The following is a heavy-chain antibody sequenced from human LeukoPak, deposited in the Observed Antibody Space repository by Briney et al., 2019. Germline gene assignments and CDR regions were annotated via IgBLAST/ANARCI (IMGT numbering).Heavy chain of an antibody. CDR1: GDSVSSNSAG. D-gene: IGHD3-16*01. V-gene: IGHV6-1*01. CDR3: ARAGGEGFDH. J-gene: IGHJ4*02. CDR2: TYYRSKWLN. Sequence: SQTLSLTCAISGDSVSSNSAGWNRIRQSPSRGREWLGRTYYRSKWLNDYAVSLKSRITVNPDTSKNQFSLQLNSVTPEDTAVYYCARAGGEGFDHWGQGTLVTVSS.